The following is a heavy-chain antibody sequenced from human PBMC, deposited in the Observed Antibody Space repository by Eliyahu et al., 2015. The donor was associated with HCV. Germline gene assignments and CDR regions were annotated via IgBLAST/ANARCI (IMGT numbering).Heavy chain of an antibody. CDR1: GYTFXDYY. Sequence: QVQLVQSGADVKTPGASVKVSCKASGYTFXDYYMHWVRQAPGQGLEWMGWISPNSGGTHYAQKFQGRVTMTRDTSISAAHMELSKMTSDDTAVYYCARGGQYYYDSNIYPNDYWGQGTLVTVSS. CDR2: ISPNSGGT. V-gene: IGHV1-2*02. CDR3: ARGGQYYYDSNIYPNDY. D-gene: IGHD3-22*01. J-gene: IGHJ4*02.